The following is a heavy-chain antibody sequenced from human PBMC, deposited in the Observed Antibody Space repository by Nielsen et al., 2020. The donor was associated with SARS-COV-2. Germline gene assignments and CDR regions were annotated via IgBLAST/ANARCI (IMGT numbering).Heavy chain of an antibody. CDR2: IYYSGST. V-gene: IGHV4-31*03. CDR1: GGSISSGGYY. CDR3: ARGGSGNWNYAKKFDY. Sequence: SETLSLTCTVSGGSISSGGYYWSWIRQHPGKGLEWIGYIYYSGSTYYNPSLKSRVTISVDTSKNQFSLKLSSVTAADTAVYYCARGGSGNWNYAKKFDYWGQGTLVIVSS. D-gene: IGHD1-7*01. J-gene: IGHJ4*02.